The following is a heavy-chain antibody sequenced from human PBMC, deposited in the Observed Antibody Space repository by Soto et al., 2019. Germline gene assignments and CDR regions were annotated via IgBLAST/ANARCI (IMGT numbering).Heavy chain of an antibody. CDR2: IYSSGST. D-gene: IGHD1-20*01. Sequence: PSETLSLTCSVSGVSFTSGGYYWSWLRQLPGKGLEWIGFIYSSGSTYYNPSLQSRVTISVDTSKNQFSLNLMSVTAADTAVYYCARKGLYNWSQGWFDPWGQGTQVTVSS. CDR3: ARKGLYNWSQGWFDP. V-gene: IGHV4-31*03. CDR1: GVSFTSGGYY. J-gene: IGHJ5*02.